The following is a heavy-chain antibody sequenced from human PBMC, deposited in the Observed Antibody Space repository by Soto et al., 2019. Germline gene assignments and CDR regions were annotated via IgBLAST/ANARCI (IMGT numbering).Heavy chain of an antibody. CDR3: AREGGLFLEGYFDY. Sequence: QGQLLRSGAEVKKPGSSLKVSCKASGGTFSSYAISGGRRAPGQGLEWMGGIIPIFGTANYAQKFQGRVTITADESTSTAYMELSSLRSEDTAVYYCAREGGLFLEGYFDYWGQGTLVTVSS. CDR2: IIPIFGTA. CDR1: GGTFSSYA. D-gene: IGHD3-3*01. V-gene: IGHV1-69*01. J-gene: IGHJ4*02.